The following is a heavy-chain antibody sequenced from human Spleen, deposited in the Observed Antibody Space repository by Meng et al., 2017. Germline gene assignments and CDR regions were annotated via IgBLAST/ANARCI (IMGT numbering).Heavy chain of an antibody. J-gene: IGHJ4*02. CDR1: GGSFSDYY. CDR3: ARGPTTMAHDFDY. D-gene: IGHD4-11*01. V-gene: IGHV4-34*01. Sequence: QGPLQQWGAVLLKPSETLSLTCVVSGGSFSDYYWSWIRQPPGKGLEWIGEINHSGSTNYNPSLESRATISVDTSQNNLSLKLSSVTAADSAVYYCARGPTTMAHDFDYWGQGTLVTVSS. CDR2: INHSGST.